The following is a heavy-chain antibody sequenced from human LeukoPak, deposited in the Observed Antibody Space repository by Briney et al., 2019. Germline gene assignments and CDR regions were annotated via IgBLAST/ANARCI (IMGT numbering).Heavy chain of an antibody. CDR1: GFTFSSYG. J-gene: IGHJ6*02. V-gene: IGHV3-30*03. Sequence: PGGSLRLSCAASGFTFSSYGMHRVRQAPGKGLEWVAVISYDGSNKYYADSVKGRLTISRDNSKNTLHLQMNGLRAEDTAVYYCARGSYGMDVWGQGTTVTVSS. CDR3: ARGSYGMDV. CDR2: ISYDGSNK.